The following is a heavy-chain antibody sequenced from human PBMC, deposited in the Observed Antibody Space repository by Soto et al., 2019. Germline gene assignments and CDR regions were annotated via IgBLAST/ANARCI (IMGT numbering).Heavy chain of an antibody. J-gene: IGHJ6*02. CDR1: GFTVSSNY. CDR2: IYSGGTT. CDR3: ARERRYYYDSSGYYGYGMDV. V-gene: IGHV3-53*01. Sequence: PGGSLRLSCAASGFTVSSNYMSWVRQAPGKGLEWVSVIYSGGTTYYADSVKGRFTISRDNSKNTLYLQMNSLRAEDTAVYYCARERRYYYDSSGYYGYGMDVWGQGTTVTV. D-gene: IGHD3-22*01.